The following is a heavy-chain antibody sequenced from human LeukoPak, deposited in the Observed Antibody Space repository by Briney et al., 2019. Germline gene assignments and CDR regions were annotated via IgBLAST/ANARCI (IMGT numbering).Heavy chain of an antibody. CDR2: LYGGGST. CDR1: GGSFSGYY. D-gene: IGHD5-24*01. V-gene: IGHV3-53*01. Sequence: ETLSLTCAAYGGSFSGYYWSWVRQAPGKGLEWVSALYGGGSTFYADSVRGRVTISRDNSKNMMYLQVNSLRAEDTAVYYCARDGHNYYFDSWGQGTLVTVSS. J-gene: IGHJ4*02. CDR3: ARDGHNYYFDS.